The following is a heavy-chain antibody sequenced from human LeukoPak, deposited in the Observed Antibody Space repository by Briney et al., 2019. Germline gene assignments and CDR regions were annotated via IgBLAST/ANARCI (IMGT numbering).Heavy chain of an antibody. D-gene: IGHD2-2*01. V-gene: IGHV3-20*04. J-gene: IGHJ4*02. CDR3: ARGYCSSTNCYFDY. CDR1: GFTFDDYG. CDR2: INWNGGST. Sequence: GGSLRLSCAASGFTFDDYGMSWVRQAPGKGLEWVSGINWNGGSTGYADSVKGRFTISRDNAKNSLYLQMNSLRAEDTALYYCARGYCSSTNCYFDYWGQGTLVTVSS.